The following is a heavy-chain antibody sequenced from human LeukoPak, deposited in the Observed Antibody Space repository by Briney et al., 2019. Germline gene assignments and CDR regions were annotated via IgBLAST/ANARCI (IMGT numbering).Heavy chain of an antibody. CDR3: ARLRSYYDSSGSFGNYLDY. J-gene: IGHJ4*02. V-gene: IGHV4-59*08. Sequence: SETLSLTCTVSGGSISGYYWSWLRQPPGKGLEWLGHFYNTGSTNYNASLKSRVTISEDTSKSQFSPRLNSVTAADTAMYYCARLRSYYDSSGSFGNYLDYWGRGTLVTVSS. D-gene: IGHD3-22*01. CDR1: GGSISGYY. CDR2: FYNTGST.